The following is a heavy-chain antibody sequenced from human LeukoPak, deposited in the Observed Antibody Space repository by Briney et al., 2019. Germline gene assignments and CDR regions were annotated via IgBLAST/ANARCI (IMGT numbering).Heavy chain of an antibody. CDR2: ISGSGGST. J-gene: IGHJ4*02. CDR1: GFTFSSYA. D-gene: IGHD3-9*01. CDR3: AKPNHDILTGPFDY. Sequence: GGSLRLSCAASGFTFSSYAMSWVRQAPGKGLEWVSDISGSGGSTYYADSVKGRFTISRDNSKSTLYLQMNSLRAEDTAVYYCAKPNHDILTGPFDYWGQGTLVTVSS. V-gene: IGHV3-23*01.